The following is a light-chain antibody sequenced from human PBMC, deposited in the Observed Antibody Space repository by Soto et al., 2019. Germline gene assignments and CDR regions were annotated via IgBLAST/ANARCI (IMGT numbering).Light chain of an antibody. CDR1: QGLTNA. J-gene: IGKJ1*01. V-gene: IGKV1-5*03. Sequence: DIQMTQSPSTLPASVGDRVIITCRASQGLTNALVWYQQKPGKAPNLLIDTESSLASGVPFRFSGSGAGTEFTLNIRSLQPEDFATYYCQQHISYPRTFGQGTKVESK. CDR2: TES. CDR3: QQHISYPRT.